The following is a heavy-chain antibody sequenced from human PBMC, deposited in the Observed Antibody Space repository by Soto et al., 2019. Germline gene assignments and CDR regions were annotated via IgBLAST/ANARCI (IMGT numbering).Heavy chain of an antibody. V-gene: IGHV1-3*01. J-gene: IGHJ5*02. CDR3: ARDLAARPQVNWFDP. Sequence: ASVKVSCKASGYTFTSYAMHWVRQAPGQRLEWMGWINAGNGNTKCSQKFQGRVTITRDTSASTAYMELSSLRSEDTAVYYCARDLAARPQVNWFDPWGQGTLVTVSS. CDR1: GYTFTSYA. CDR2: INAGNGNT. D-gene: IGHD6-6*01.